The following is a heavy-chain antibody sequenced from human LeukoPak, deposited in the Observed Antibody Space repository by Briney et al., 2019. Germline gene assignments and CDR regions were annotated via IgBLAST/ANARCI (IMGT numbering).Heavy chain of an antibody. V-gene: IGHV3-23*01. J-gene: IGHJ4*02. CDR1: GFTFSNYA. CDR2: ISGSGGST. Sequence: GGSPRLSCAASGFTFSNYAMSWVRQAPGKGLEWVSGISGSGGSTYYADSVKGRFTISRDNSKNTLYLQVNSLRAEDTAVYYCAKDRKGSGSYYALFDYWGQGTLVTVSS. CDR3: AKDRKGSGSYYALFDY. D-gene: IGHD1-26*01.